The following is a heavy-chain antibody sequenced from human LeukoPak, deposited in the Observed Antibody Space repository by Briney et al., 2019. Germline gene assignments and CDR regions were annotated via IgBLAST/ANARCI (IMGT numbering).Heavy chain of an antibody. D-gene: IGHD3-9*01. CDR2: IKQDGSKK. V-gene: IGHV3-7*01. J-gene: IGHJ4*02. CDR3: ARENYDILTGYYILDY. Sequence: GGSLRLSCVASGFPFSSYWMTWVRQAPGKGLEWVANIKQDGSKKSYVDSVKGRFTISRDNAKNSLYLQMNSLRAEDTAVYYCARENYDILTGYYILDYWGQGTLVTVSS. CDR1: GFPFSSYW.